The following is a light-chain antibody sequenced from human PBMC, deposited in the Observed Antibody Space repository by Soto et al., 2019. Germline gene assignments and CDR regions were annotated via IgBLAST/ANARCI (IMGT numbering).Light chain of an antibody. CDR3: QQYGSSGT. J-gene: IGKJ1*01. CDR1: QSVSSSF. V-gene: IGKV3-20*01. CDR2: GAS. Sequence: EIVLTQSPGTLSVSPGERATLSCRTSQSVSSSFVAWFQQKPGQAPRLLIYGASNRATGIPDRFSGSGSGTDFTLTISRLEPEDFAVYYCQQYGSSGTFGQGTKVDIK.